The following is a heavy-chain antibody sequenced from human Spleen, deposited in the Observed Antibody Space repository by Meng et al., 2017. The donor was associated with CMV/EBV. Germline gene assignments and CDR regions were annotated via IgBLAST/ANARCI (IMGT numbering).Heavy chain of an antibody. CDR1: GFTFSTYS. CDR2: ISGSSTYI. Sequence: GGSLRLSCAASGFTFSTYSMTWVRQAPGKGLEWVSSISGSSTYIYYADSVKGRFTISRDNAKNSLYLQMNSLRAEDTAVYYCARGGRNLIFPFDYWGQGTLVTVSS. V-gene: IGHV3-21*01. CDR3: ARGGRNLIFPFDY. J-gene: IGHJ4*02. D-gene: IGHD3/OR15-3a*01.